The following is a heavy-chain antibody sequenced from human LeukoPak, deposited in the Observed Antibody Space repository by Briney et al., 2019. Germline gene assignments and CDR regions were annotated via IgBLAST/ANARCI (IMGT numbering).Heavy chain of an antibody. CDR3: AKDRKNIVVAIAAHNY. CDR1: VFTFTSYA. V-gene: IGHV3-23*01. CDR2: ISGSGGST. D-gene: IGHD2-15*01. Sequence: GGSLRLSCAASVFTFTSYAMMWVRQSPGKGLEWVSGISGSGGSTNYADSVKGRFTISRDNSKSTLYLQMNSLRAEATAVYYCAKDRKNIVVAIAAHNYWGQGTLVTVSS. J-gene: IGHJ4*02.